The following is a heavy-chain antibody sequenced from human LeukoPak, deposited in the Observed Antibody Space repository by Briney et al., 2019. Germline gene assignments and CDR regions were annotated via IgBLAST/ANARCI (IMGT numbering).Heavy chain of an antibody. V-gene: IGHV3-23*01. CDR3: AVKSSGWPAFDS. CDR2: NSGNGGIT. D-gene: IGHD6-19*01. Sequence: GGSLRLSCAASGFTFSEAWMRMSWVRQAPGKGLEWVSANSGNGGITYYTDSVKGRFTISRDNSKSTLYLQMNSLRADDTAVYYCAVKSSGWPAFDSWGQGTLVTASS. CDR1: GFTFSEAW. J-gene: IGHJ4*02.